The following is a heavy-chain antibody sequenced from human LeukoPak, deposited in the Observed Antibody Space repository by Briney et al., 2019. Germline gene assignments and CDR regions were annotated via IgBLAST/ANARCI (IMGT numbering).Heavy chain of an antibody. CDR2: ISSSGSTI. D-gene: IGHD4-23*01. CDR3: ARDYGGSSPFDY. Sequence: PGGSLRLPCAASGFTFSSYEMYWVRQAPGKGLEWVSYISSSGSTIYYADSVKGRFTISRDNAKNSLYLQMNSLRAEDTAVYYCARDYGGSSPFDYWGQGTLVTVSS. V-gene: IGHV3-48*03. CDR1: GFTFSSYE. J-gene: IGHJ4*02.